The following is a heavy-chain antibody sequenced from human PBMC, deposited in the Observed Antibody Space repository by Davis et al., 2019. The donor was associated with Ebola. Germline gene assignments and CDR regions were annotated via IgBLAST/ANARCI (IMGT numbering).Heavy chain of an antibody. J-gene: IGHJ6*02. CDR3: ATLYYGMDV. CDR2: ISGTGGST. CDR1: RFTFGSYA. Sequence: GESLKTSCAASRFTFGSYAMSWVRQAPGKGLEWVSAISGTGGSTYYADSVKGRFTISRDNSKNTLYLQMNSLRAEDTAVYYCATLYYGMDVWGQGTTVTVSS. V-gene: IGHV3-23*01.